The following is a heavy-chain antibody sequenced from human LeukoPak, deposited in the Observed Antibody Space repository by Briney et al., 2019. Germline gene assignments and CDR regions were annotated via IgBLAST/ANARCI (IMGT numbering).Heavy chain of an antibody. J-gene: IGHJ4*02. CDR3: ARGRYFDN. Sequence: PSETLSLTCTVSGGSFTSHYWSWIRQPPGKGLEWIGYYSGSTNYNPSLKSRATILADTSKNQFSLKLTSVTAADTAVYYCARGRYFDNWGQGILVTVSS. V-gene: IGHV4-59*11. CDR1: GGSFTSHY. CDR2: YSGST.